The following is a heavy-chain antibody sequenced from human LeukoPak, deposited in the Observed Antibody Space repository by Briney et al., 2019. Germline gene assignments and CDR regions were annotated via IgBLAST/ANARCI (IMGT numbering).Heavy chain of an antibody. CDR3: ARGVGGSDDY. Sequence: GGSLRLSCAPSGFTFTSYWMHWVRQAPGKGLVWVSRMSRDVTTTTHADSVKGRFTIPRDNAKNTLYLQMDSLSAEETAVYYCARGVGGSDDYWGQGTLVTVSS. CDR1: GFTFTSYW. V-gene: IGHV3-74*01. D-gene: IGHD5-12*01. J-gene: IGHJ4*02. CDR2: MSRDVTTT.